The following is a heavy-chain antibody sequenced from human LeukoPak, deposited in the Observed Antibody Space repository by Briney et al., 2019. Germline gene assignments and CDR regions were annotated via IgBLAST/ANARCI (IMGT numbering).Heavy chain of an antibody. D-gene: IGHD3-16*02. Sequence: SETLSLTCTVSGGSISTYDWSWIRQPPGKGLEWIGYIYYSGSTNYNPSLKSRVTISVDTSKNQFSLKLSSVTAADTAVYYCARGKGIIENYFDYWGQGTLVTVSS. CDR2: IYYSGST. V-gene: IGHV4-59*01. CDR1: GGSISTYD. J-gene: IGHJ4*02. CDR3: ARGKGIIENYFDY.